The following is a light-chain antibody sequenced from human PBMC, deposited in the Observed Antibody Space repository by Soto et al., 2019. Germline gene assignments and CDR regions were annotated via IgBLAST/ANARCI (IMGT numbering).Light chain of an antibody. CDR2: EVS. J-gene: IGLJ1*01. Sequence: ALTQPASVFGSPGQSITISCTGTSSDVGGYNFVSWYQQHPGKAPKLMIYEVSSRPSGVSNRFSGSKSGNTASLTISGLQPEDEADYYCSSYTTSSTLVFGTGTKVTVL. CDR1: SSDVGGYNF. CDR3: SSYTTSSTLV. V-gene: IGLV2-14*03.